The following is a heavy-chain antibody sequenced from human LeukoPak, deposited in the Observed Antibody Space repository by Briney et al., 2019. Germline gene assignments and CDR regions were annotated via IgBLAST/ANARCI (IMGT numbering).Heavy chain of an antibody. Sequence: ASVKVSCKASGYTFTGYYIHWIRQAPGQGLVWMGRINCKDGGTNYTQRFQGRVAMTRDTSINTAYLELSSLISDDTAVYYCARGAARDSWGQGTLIVVSS. D-gene: IGHD6-6*01. J-gene: IGHJ4*02. CDR1: GYTFTGYY. CDR2: INCKDGGT. V-gene: IGHV1-2*06. CDR3: ARGAARDS.